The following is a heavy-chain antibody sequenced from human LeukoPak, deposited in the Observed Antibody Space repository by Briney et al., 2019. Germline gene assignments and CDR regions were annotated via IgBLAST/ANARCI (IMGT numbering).Heavy chain of an antibody. CDR3: AGGWGVTQVPFDY. Sequence: SETLSLTCTVSGGSIGSYYWSWIRQPPGKGLEWIGYIYYSGSTNYNPSLKSRVTISVDTSRNQFSLKLSSVTAADTAVYYCAGGWGVTQVPFDYWGQGTLVTVSS. CDR2: IYYSGST. V-gene: IGHV4-59*01. J-gene: IGHJ4*02. D-gene: IGHD4-23*01. CDR1: GGSIGSYY.